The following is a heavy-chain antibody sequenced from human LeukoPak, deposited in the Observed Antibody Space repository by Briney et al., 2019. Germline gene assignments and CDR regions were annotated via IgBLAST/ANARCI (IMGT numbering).Heavy chain of an antibody. Sequence: ASVKVSCTASGYTFTGYYMHWVRQAPGQGLEWMGWINPNSGGTNYAQKFQGRVTMTRDTSISTAYMELSRLRSDDTAVYYCARVELDYYYYMDVWGKGTTVTVSS. J-gene: IGHJ6*03. CDR2: INPNSGGT. D-gene: IGHD6-6*01. V-gene: IGHV1-2*02. CDR1: GYTFTGYY. CDR3: ARVELDYYYYMDV.